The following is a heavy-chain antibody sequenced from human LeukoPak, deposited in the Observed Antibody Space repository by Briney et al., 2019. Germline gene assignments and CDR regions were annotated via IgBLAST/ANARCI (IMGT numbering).Heavy chain of an antibody. Sequence: GGSLRLSCAASGFTVSSNYMSWVRQAPGKGLEWVSVIYSGGSTYYADSVKGRFTISRDNSKNTLYLQMNSLRAEDTAVYFCAKTHNPNFWNGYYYFDYWGQGALVTVSS. CDR3: AKTHNPNFWNGYYYFDY. CDR2: IYSGGST. V-gene: IGHV3-53*01. D-gene: IGHD3-3*01. J-gene: IGHJ4*02. CDR1: GFTVSSNY.